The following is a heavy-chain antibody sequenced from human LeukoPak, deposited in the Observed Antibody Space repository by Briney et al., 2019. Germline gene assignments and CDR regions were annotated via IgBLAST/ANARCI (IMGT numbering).Heavy chain of an antibody. CDR2: IKEDGSEK. D-gene: IGHD3-10*01. CDR1: GFTFSNHW. Sequence: GGSLRLSCVVSGFTFSNHWMTWVRQAPGKGLEWVANIKEDGSEKYYVDSVEGRFTISRDNAKNSLYLQMNSLRTEDTAVYSCARETYFGEFGGGRPFDSWGQGTLVTVSS. CDR3: ARETYFGEFGGGRPFDS. J-gene: IGHJ4*02. V-gene: IGHV3-7*01.